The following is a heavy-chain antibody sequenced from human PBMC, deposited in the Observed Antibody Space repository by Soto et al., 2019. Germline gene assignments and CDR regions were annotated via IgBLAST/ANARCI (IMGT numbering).Heavy chain of an antibody. V-gene: IGHV3-21*01. CDR2: ISSSSSYI. Sequence: GGSLRLSCAASGFTFSSYSMNWVRQAPGKGLEWVSSISSSSSYIYYADSVKGRFTISRDNAKNSVYLQVNNRRDEDTAVYYCARDWDIVILSVPIPNYNYGMDVWGQGTTVTVSS. CDR3: ARDWDIVILSVPIPNYNYGMDV. J-gene: IGHJ6*02. CDR1: GFTFSSYS. D-gene: IGHD2-15*01.